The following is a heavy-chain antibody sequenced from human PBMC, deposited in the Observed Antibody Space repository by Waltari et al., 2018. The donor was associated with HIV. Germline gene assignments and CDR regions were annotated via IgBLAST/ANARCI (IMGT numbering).Heavy chain of an antibody. Sequence: QAQLVESGGGVVQPGRSLRLSCAGSGFTVSSYGMHWVRQAPGKGLEWVAVIWYDGTNKYYGHSVKGRFTISRDNSKNTLYLQMNSLRPEDTAMYYCAKCLRLGELSYYSGLDVWGQGTKVTVSS. D-gene: IGHD3-16*02. V-gene: IGHV3-30*18. CDR1: GFTVSSYG. CDR3: AKCLRLGELSYYSGLDV. CDR2: IWYDGTNK. J-gene: IGHJ6*02.